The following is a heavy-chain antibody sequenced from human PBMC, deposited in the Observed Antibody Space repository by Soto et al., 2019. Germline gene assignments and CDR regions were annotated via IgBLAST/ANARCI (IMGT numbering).Heavy chain of an antibody. CDR2: INPNSGGT. V-gene: IGHV1-2*04. CDR1: GYAFTGYY. Sequence: QVQLVQSGAEVKKPGASVKVSCKASGYAFTGYYIHWVRQAPGQGLQWMGWINPNSGGTNYTQNFQGWVTMTRDTSISTAYMELSRLRSDDTAVYYCARLSVKAAAHLGNWFDPWGPGTLVTVSS. D-gene: IGHD6-13*01. J-gene: IGHJ5*02. CDR3: ARLSVKAAAHLGNWFDP.